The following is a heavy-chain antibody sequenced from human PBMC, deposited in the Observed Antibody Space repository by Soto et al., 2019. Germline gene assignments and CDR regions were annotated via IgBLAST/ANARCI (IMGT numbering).Heavy chain of an antibody. D-gene: IGHD1-26*01. J-gene: IGHJ4*02. CDR3: AKDVGELLESILDN. CDR2: ISGSGGST. Sequence: GGSLRLSCAASGLSFSSYAMTWVRLVPGKGLEWVSTISGSGGSTYYADSVKGRFTISRDNSKNTLSLQMNSLRAEDTALYYCAKDVGELLESILDNWGRGTLVTVSS. V-gene: IGHV3-23*01. CDR1: GLSFSSYA.